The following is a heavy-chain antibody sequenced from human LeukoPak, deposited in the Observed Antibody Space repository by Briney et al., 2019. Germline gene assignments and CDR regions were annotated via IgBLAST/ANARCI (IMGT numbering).Heavy chain of an antibody. Sequence: KPGESLKISCKGSGYSFTSYWIGWVRQMPGKGLEWMGIIYPGDSDTRYSPSFQGQVTISADKSISTAYLQWSSLKASDTAMYYCARQIWELPTGGLDAFDIWGQGTMVTVSS. CDR1: GYSFTSYW. V-gene: IGHV5-51*01. D-gene: IGHD1-26*01. CDR2: IYPGDSDT. CDR3: ARQIWELPTGGLDAFDI. J-gene: IGHJ3*02.